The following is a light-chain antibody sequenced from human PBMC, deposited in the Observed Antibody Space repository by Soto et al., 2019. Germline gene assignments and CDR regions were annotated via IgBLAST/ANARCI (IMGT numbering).Light chain of an antibody. Sequence: DIQLTQSPSFLSASVGDRVTITCRASQGISTFLAWYQQKPGKAPKLLIYAASILQSGVPSRFRGSGSGTDFTLTISRLQHEDFETYFCQQLNSYPLTLGGGTKVDIK. V-gene: IGKV1-9*01. CDR3: QQLNSYPLT. CDR1: QGISTF. J-gene: IGKJ4*01. CDR2: AAS.